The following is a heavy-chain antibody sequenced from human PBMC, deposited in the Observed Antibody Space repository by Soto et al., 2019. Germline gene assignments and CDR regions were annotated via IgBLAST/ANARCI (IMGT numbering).Heavy chain of an antibody. D-gene: IGHD3-16*01. CDR1: GFTFSSYA. Sequence: QVQLVESGGGVVQPGRSLRLSCAASGFTFSSYAMHWVRQAPDKGLEWVAVISYDGSNKYYADSVKGRFTISRDNSKKTLFLQMDSLRAEDRAVYYCARGLGLDIDYWGQGTLVTVSS. CDR2: ISYDGSNK. V-gene: IGHV3-30-3*01. CDR3: ARGLGLDIDY. J-gene: IGHJ4*02.